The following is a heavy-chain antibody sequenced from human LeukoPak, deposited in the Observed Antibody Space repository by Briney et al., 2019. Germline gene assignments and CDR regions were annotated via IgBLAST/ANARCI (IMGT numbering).Heavy chain of an antibody. CDR1: GCSISGGSYY. CDR2: IYTSGST. D-gene: IGHD3-16*01. Sequence: SETLSLTCTVSGCSISGGSYYWSWIRQPAGKGLEWIGRIYTSGSTNYNPSLKSRVTISVDTSKNQFSLKLSSVTAADTAVYYCARGSDYVPPSRAFDYWGQGTLVTVSS. J-gene: IGHJ4*02. V-gene: IGHV4-61*02. CDR3: ARGSDYVPPSRAFDY.